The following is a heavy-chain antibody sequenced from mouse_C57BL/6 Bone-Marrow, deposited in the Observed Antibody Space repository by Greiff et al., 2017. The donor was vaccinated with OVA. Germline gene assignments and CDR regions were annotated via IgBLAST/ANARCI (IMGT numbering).Heavy chain of an antibody. CDR1: GFNIKDDY. Sequence: EVQLQQSGAELVRPGASVELSCTASGFNIKDDYMHWVKQRPEQGLEWIGWIDPENGDTEYASKFQGKATITADTSSNTAYLQLSSLTSEDTAVYYCTTRDGYSAWFAYWGQGTLVTVSA. J-gene: IGHJ3*01. CDR2: IDPENGDT. V-gene: IGHV14-4*01. CDR3: TTRDGYSAWFAY. D-gene: IGHD2-3*01.